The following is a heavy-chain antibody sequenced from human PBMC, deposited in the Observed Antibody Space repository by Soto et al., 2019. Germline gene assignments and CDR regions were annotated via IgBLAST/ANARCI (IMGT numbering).Heavy chain of an antibody. J-gene: IGHJ4*02. CDR1: GYTLTELS. V-gene: IGHV1-24*01. Sequence: AASVKVSCKVSGYTLTELSMHWVRQAPGKGLEWMGGFDPEDGETIYAQKFQGRVTMTEDTSTDTAYMELSSLRSEDTAVYYCATAIRSSWWEDDYWGQGTLVTVSS. CDR2: FDPEDGET. D-gene: IGHD6-13*01. CDR3: ATAIRSSWWEDDY.